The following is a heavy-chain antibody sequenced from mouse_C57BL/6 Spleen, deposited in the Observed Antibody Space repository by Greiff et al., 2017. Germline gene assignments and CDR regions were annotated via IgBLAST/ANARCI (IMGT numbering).Heavy chain of an antibody. CDR2: IDPADGNT. CDR1: GFNIKNTY. J-gene: IGHJ3*01. Sequence: EVQLQQSVAELVRPGASVKLSCTASGFNIKNTYMHWVKQRPEQGLEWIGRIDPADGNTTYAPQFKGKATITADTSSNTAYLQLSSLTSEDTAIYYCTPLDYYGSRGYYWGQGTLVTVSA. D-gene: IGHD1-1*01. CDR3: TPLDYYGSRGYY. V-gene: IGHV14-3*01.